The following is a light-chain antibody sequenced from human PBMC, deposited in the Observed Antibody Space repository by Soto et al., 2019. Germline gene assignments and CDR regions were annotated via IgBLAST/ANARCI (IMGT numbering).Light chain of an antibody. CDR1: QSVGGD. V-gene: IGKV3-15*01. Sequence: EVVMTQSPVTLSVSPGERATLSCRASQSVGGDLAWYQQTPGQTPRLLIYGAVTRATGVAARFSGAGSGTEFTLTVDSLQSEDVASYYCQQYNAWPRTFGQGTKLEI. CDR3: QQYNAWPRT. J-gene: IGKJ2*01. CDR2: GAV.